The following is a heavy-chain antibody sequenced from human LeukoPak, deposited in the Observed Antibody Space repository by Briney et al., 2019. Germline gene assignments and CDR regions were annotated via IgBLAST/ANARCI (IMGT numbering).Heavy chain of an antibody. J-gene: IGHJ4*02. Sequence: GGSLRLSCAASGFTFSSYDMHWVRQATGKGLEWVSAIGTAGDTYYPGSVKGRFTISRENAKNSLYLQMNSLRAEDTAVYYCARAGLRGLYFGYWGQGTLVTVSS. D-gene: IGHD4-17*01. CDR2: IGTAGDT. CDR1: GFTFSSYD. CDR3: ARAGLRGLYFGY. V-gene: IGHV3-13*01.